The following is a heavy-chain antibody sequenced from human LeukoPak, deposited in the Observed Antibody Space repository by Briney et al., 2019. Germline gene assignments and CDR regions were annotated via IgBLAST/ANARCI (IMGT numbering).Heavy chain of an antibody. CDR1: GGSFSGYY. J-gene: IGHJ4*02. Sequence: PSETLSLTCAVYGGSFSGYYWSWIRQPPGKGLEWMGEINHSGSTNYNPSLKSRVTISVDTSKNQFSLKLSSVTAADTAVYYCASRLLYDILTGTLFDYWGQGTLVTVSS. D-gene: IGHD3-9*01. CDR2: INHSGST. V-gene: IGHV4-34*01. CDR3: ASRLLYDILTGTLFDY.